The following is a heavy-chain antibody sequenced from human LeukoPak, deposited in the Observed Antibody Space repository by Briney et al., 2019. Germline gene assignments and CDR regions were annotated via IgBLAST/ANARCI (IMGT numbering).Heavy chain of an antibody. CDR2: MNPNSGNT. CDR3: ARDHLVIAAAGTPDY. D-gene: IGHD6-13*01. J-gene: IGHJ4*02. V-gene: IGHV1-8*02. CDR1: GYTFTSYD. Sequence: ASVKVSCKASGYTFTSYDINWVRQATGQGLEWMGWMNPNSGNTGYAQKLQGRVTMTTDTSTSTAYMELRSLRSDDTAVYYCARDHLVIAAAGTPDYWGQGTLVTVSS.